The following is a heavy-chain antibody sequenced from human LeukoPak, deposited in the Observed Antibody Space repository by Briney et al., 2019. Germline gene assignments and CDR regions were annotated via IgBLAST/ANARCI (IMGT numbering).Heavy chain of an antibody. Sequence: GESLKISCKGSGYSFTSYWIGWVRQMPGKGLEWMGIIYPGDSDTRYSPSFQGQVTTSADKSISTAYLQWSSLKASDTAMYYCARFYRGTRFGELLEWFDPWGQGTLVTVSS. J-gene: IGHJ5*02. D-gene: IGHD3-10*01. CDR3: ARFYRGTRFGELLEWFDP. V-gene: IGHV5-51*01. CDR2: IYPGDSDT. CDR1: GYSFTSYW.